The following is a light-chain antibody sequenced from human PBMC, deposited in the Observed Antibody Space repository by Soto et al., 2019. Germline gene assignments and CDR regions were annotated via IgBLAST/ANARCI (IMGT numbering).Light chain of an antibody. CDR3: QHYNHWPPWT. V-gene: IGKV3-15*01. J-gene: IGKJ1*01. CDR1: KSVSSK. Sequence: ELVMTQSPAPLSVSPGDRATLSCRASKSVSSKLARYQQKPGQAPRLLIYGASTRATGIPSRFSGSGSGTEFTLTISSLQSEDFAVYYCQHYNHWPPWTFGQGTNVEIE. CDR2: GAS.